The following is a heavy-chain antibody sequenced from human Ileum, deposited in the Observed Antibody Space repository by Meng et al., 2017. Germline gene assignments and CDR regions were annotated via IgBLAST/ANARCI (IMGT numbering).Heavy chain of an antibody. CDR2: ISHSGST. D-gene: IGHD4-23*01. V-gene: IGHV4-4*03. J-gene: IGHJ4*02. CDR1: SGATTTDTY. CDR3: ARHGGYYQGF. Sequence: VLLQYTGPVLVNPLGTFSFSCCVSSGATTTDTYLSWVRLPPGKGLEWIGQISHSGSTFYNPSLKSRVTMSVDKSKSQFSLMLTSVTAADTAVYYWARHGGYYQGFWGQGTLVTVSS.